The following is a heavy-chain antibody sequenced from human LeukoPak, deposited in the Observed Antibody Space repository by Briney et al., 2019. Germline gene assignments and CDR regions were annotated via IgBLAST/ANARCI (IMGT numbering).Heavy chain of an antibody. V-gene: IGHV4-59*01. Sequence: SETLSLTCTVSGGSISSYYWSWIRQPPGKGLEWIGYIYYSGSTNYNPSLKSRVTISVDTSENQFSLKLSSVTAADTAVYYCARPLHGAFDIWGQGTMVTVSS. J-gene: IGHJ3*02. CDR2: IYYSGST. CDR1: GGSISSYY. D-gene: IGHD2-15*01. CDR3: ARPLHGAFDI.